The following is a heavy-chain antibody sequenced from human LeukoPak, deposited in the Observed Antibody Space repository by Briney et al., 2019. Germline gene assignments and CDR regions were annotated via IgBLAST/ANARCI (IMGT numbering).Heavy chain of an antibody. CDR1: GGSISSSSYY. V-gene: IGHV4-39*01. Sequence: SETLSPTCTVSGGSISSSSYYWDWIRQPPGKGLEWIGSIYYSGSTYYNPSLMSRVTISVDTSKNQFSLKLSSVTAADTAVYYCARHRSGWLQSSFDYWGQGTLVTVSS. J-gene: IGHJ4*02. D-gene: IGHD5-24*01. CDR2: IYYSGST. CDR3: ARHRSGWLQSSFDY.